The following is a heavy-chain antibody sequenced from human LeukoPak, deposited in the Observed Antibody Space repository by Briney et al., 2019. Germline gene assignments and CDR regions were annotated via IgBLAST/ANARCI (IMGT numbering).Heavy chain of an antibody. D-gene: IGHD2-2*01. J-gene: IGHJ4*02. Sequence: NWVRQPPGKGLEWIGYIYHSGSTYYNPSLKSRVTISVDRSKNQFSLKLSSVTAADTAVYYCARDHPDCSSTSCATVDWGQGTLVTVSS. CDR3: ARDHPDCSSTSCATVD. V-gene: IGHV4-30-2*01. CDR2: IYHSGST.